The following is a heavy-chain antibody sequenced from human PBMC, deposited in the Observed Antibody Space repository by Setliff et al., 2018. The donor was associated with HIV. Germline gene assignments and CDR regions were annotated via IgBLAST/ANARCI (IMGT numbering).Heavy chain of an antibody. J-gene: IGHJ4*02. CDR3: ARPLQLRTDWYVTVGSFNY. V-gene: IGHV1-46*04. Sequence: ASVKVSCKTSGYNFSPYRIHWVRQAPGQGLEWIGIIDPGSGAATCAQKLQGRITMPRDTSTTTVYMELSRLTSDDTARYYCARPLQLRTDWYVTVGSFNYWGQGTQVTVSS. D-gene: IGHD3-9*01. CDR2: IDPGSGAA. CDR1: GYNFSPYR.